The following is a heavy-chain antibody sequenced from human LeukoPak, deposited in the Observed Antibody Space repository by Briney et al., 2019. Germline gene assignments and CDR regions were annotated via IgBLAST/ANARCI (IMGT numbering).Heavy chain of an antibody. CDR1: GYTFTSYA. CDR2: INAGNGNT. Sequence: ASVKVSCKASGYTFTSYAMHWVRQAPGQRLEWMGWINAGNGNTKYSQKFQGRVTITADESTSTAYVELSSLRSEDTAVYYCARERHDYGDHVGAFDIWGQGTMVTVSS. CDR3: ARERHDYGDHVGAFDI. V-gene: IGHV1-3*01. D-gene: IGHD4-17*01. J-gene: IGHJ3*02.